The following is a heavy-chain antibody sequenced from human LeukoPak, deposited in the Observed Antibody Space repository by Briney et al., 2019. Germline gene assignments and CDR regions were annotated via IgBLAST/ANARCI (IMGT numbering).Heavy chain of an antibody. J-gene: IGHJ5*02. CDR1: GGTFSSYA. D-gene: IGHD1-26*01. V-gene: IGHV1-69*13. Sequence: ASVKVSCKASGGTFSSYAISWVRQAPGQGLEWMGGIIPIFGTANYAQKFQGRVTITADESTSPAYMELSSLRSEDTAVYYCASGGSYSGWFDPWGQGTLVTVSS. CDR2: IIPIFGTA. CDR3: ASGGSYSGWFDP.